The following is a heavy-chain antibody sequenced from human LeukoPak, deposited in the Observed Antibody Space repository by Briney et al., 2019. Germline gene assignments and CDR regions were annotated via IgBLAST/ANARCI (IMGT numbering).Heavy chain of an antibody. J-gene: IGHJ3*02. CDR2: IDPNSGGT. CDR3: ARDRDSAYDMDAFDI. V-gene: IGHV1-2*02. Sequence: ASVKVSCKASGYTFTGYYMHWVRQAPGQGLEWMGWIDPNSGGTNYAQKFQGRVTMTRDTSISTAYMELSRLRSDDTAVYSCARDRDSAYDMDAFDIWGQGTMVTVSS. CDR1: GYTFTGYY. D-gene: IGHD5-12*01.